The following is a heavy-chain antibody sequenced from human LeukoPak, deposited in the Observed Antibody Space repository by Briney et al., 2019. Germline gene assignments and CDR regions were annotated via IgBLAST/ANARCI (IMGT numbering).Heavy chain of an antibody. CDR1: GYSFTSYW. Sequence: GESLKISCEGSGYSFTSYWIGWVRPMPGKGLEWMGIIYPGDSETRYGPSFQGQVTISADKSISTAYLQWSSLKASDTAMYYCASSGGYGSGSYPLWYFDYWGQGTLVTVSS. CDR2: IYPGDSET. D-gene: IGHD3-10*01. J-gene: IGHJ4*02. CDR3: ASSGGYGSGSYPLWYFDY. V-gene: IGHV5-51*01.